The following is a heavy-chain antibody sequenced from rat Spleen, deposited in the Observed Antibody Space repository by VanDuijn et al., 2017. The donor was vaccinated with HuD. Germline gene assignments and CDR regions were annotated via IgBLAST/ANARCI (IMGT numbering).Heavy chain of an antibody. J-gene: IGHJ3*01. CDR1: GYSITSNY. Sequence: EVQLQESGPGLVKPSQSFSLTCSVTGYSITSNYWAWIRKFPGNKMEWMGYISYSGSTSYNPSLKSRISITRDTSKNQFFLQLNSVTTEDTATYYCARTGGTLYYYDGTRGWFAYWGQGTLVTVSS. CDR2: ISYSGST. V-gene: IGHV3-1*01. CDR3: ARTGGTLYYYDGTRGWFAY. D-gene: IGHD1-12*02.